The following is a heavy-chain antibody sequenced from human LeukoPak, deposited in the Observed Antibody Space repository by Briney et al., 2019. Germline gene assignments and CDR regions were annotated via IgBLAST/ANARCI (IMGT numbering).Heavy chain of an antibody. J-gene: IGHJ4*02. CDR1: GFXFSTYW. V-gene: IGHV3-7*04. CDR3: ARIYDNSGYYDY. CDR2: INQGGSEK. D-gene: IGHD3-22*01. Sequence: GGSLRLSCAASGFXFSTYWMSWVRQAPGKGLEWVAHINQGGSEKYYVDSVKGRFTISRDNAKHSLYLQMNSLRAEDTAVYYCARIYDNSGYYDYWGQGTLVTVSS.